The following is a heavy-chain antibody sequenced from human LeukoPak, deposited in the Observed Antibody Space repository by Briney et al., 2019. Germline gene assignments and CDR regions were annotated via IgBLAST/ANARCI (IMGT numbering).Heavy chain of an antibody. CDR3: ARDSHSGSYYDY. J-gene: IGHJ4*02. D-gene: IGHD1-26*01. V-gene: IGHV4-4*07. CDR2: IYTTGTT. CDR1: DTSINTYY. Sequence: PSETLSLTCTVSDTSINTYYWSWIRQPAGKGLEWIGHIYTTGTTNYNPSLKSRVTISVDTSKNQFSLKLSSVTAADTAVYYCARDSHSGSYYDYWGQGTLVTVSS.